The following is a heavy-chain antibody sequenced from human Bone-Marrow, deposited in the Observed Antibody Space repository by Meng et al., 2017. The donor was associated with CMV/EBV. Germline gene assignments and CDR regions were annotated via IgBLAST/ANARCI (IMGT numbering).Heavy chain of an antibody. CDR2: IYHSGST. J-gene: IGHJ5*02. CDR1: GYSISSGYY. CDR3: ARVWGYCSSTSCYLSRFDP. V-gene: IGHV4-38-2*02. D-gene: IGHD2-2*01. Sequence: SETLSLTCTVSGYSISSGYYWGWIRQPPGKGLEWIGSIYHSGSTYYNPSLKSRVTISVDTSKNQFSLKLTSVTAADTAVYYCARVWGYCSSTSCYLSRFDPWGQGTLVTVSS.